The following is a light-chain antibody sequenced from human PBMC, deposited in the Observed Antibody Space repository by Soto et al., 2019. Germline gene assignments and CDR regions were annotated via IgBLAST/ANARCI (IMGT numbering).Light chain of an antibody. Sequence: QSVLTQPPSVSGAPGQRVTISCTGSFFNIGAGYDVHWYQQLPGTAPKLLIHSNNNRPSGVPDRFSGSKSGTSASLAIAGLQADDEADYYCQSYDPTLRTSLFGGGTKLTVL. CDR3: QSYDPTLRTSL. CDR1: FFNIGAGYD. J-gene: IGLJ2*01. CDR2: SNN. V-gene: IGLV1-40*01.